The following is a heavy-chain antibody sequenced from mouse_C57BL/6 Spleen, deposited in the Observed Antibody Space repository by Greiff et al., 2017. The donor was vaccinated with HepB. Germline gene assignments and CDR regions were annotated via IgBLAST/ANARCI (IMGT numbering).Heavy chain of an antibody. V-gene: IGHV1-82*01. J-gene: IGHJ1*03. CDR3: ARGDYGSSYDYWYFDV. Sequence: VQLQQSGPELVKPGASVKISCKASGYAFSSSWMNWVKQRPGKGLEWIGRIYPGDGDTNYNGKFKGKATLTADKSSSTAYMQLSSLTSEDSAVSFCARGDYGSSYDYWYFDVWGTGTTVTVSS. D-gene: IGHD1-1*01. CDR1: GYAFSSSW. CDR2: IYPGDGDT.